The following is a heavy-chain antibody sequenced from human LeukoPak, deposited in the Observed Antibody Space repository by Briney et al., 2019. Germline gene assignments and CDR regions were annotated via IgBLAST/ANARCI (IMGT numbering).Heavy chain of an antibody. CDR3: ARGSTSEYSSGWYSGPPDY. CDR1: GYTFTGYY. V-gene: IGHV1-2*02. D-gene: IGHD6-19*01. Sequence: EASVKVSCKASGYTFTGYYMHWVRQAPGQGLEWMGWINPNSGGTNYAQKFQGRVTMTRDTSISTAYMELSRLRSDDTAVYYCARGSTSEYSSGWYSGPPDYWGQGTLVTVSS. J-gene: IGHJ4*02. CDR2: INPNSGGT.